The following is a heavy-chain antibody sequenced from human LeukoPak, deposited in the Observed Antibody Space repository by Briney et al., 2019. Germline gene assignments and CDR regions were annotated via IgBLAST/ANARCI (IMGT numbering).Heavy chain of an antibody. Sequence: PAGSLRLSCAASGFTFSNYWMSWVRQAPGKGLEWVANIKQDGSEKDYVDSVKGRFTISGDNSRNTLYLQMNSLRVEDTAVYYCARAVGPFDYWGQGTLVTVSS. D-gene: IGHD2-15*01. J-gene: IGHJ4*02. CDR3: ARAVGPFDY. V-gene: IGHV3-7*01. CDR2: IKQDGSEK. CDR1: GFTFSNYW.